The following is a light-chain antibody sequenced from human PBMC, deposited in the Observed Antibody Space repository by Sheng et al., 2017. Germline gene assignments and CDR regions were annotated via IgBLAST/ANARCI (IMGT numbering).Light chain of an antibody. J-gene: IGKJ1*01. V-gene: IGKV1-5*03. CDR3: QQYDTSPLT. CDR1: QSVNSW. Sequence: DIQMTQSPSTLSASIGDRVTITCRASQSVNSWVAWYQQKPGRAPKLLIYKAVTLQSGVPSRFSGSGSGTEFTLTITSLQPDDFATYHCQQYDTSPLTFGQGTRVEIK. CDR2: KAV.